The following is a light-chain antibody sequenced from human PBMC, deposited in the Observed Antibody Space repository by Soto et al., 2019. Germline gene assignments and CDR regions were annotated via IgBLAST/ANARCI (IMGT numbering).Light chain of an antibody. V-gene: IGLV3-21*04. J-gene: IGLJ2*01. CDR3: QVWDSSSDHPVV. CDR2: YDS. Sequence: ELTQPPSVSVAPGKTARITCGGNNIGSKSVHWYQQKPGQAPVLVIYYDSDRPSGIPERFSGSNSGNTATLTISRVEAGDEADYYCQVWDSSSDHPVVFGGGTQLTVL. CDR1: NIGSKS.